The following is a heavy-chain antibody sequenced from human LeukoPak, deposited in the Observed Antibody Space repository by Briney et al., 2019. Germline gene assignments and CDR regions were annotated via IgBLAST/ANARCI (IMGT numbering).Heavy chain of an antibody. Sequence: GGSLRLSCAASGFTVSAKYMSWVRQGPGKGLDWISSIYSDGGTNYADSVKGRFTISRDNSKNTLYLQMNSLRPEDTAVYYCARDGGFGGPGGDNWFDSLGQGALVNGSS. CDR1: GFTVSAKY. J-gene: IGHJ5*01. CDR2: IYSDGGT. CDR3: ARDGGFGGPGGDNWFDS. V-gene: IGHV3-66*02. D-gene: IGHD3-16*01.